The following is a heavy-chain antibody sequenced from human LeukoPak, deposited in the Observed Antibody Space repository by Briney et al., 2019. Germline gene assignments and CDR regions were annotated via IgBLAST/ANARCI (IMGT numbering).Heavy chain of an antibody. CDR1: GFSFGDYA. J-gene: IGHJ4*02. Sequence: SGVPLRLSCTASGFSFGDYAMSWVRQAPGKGLEWIGFIRSKAYGGTTEYAASVKGRLIISRDDSKSIAYLQMNSLRTEDTAVYYCTRDTDADYVDYWGQGTLVTVSS. CDR2: IRSKAYGGTT. D-gene: IGHD2-2*01. V-gene: IGHV3-49*04. CDR3: TRDTDADYVDY.